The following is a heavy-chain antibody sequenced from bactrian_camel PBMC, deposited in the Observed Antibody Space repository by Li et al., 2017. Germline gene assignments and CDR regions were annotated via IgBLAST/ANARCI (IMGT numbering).Heavy chain of an antibody. CDR3: ASRAGPCYRGDHYYDR. Sequence: VQLVESGGGSVQPGGSLRLSCAASGFTFSTHGMHWVRQVPGKGLEWVSSISEDGTITYSPDSVKGRITISRDNAENTVYLQMNNLKPEDTAMYYCASRAGPCYRGDHYYDRWGQGTQVTVS. CDR2: ISEDGTIT. D-gene: IGHD6*01. V-gene: IGHV3S35*01. J-gene: IGHJ4*01. CDR1: GFTFSTHG.